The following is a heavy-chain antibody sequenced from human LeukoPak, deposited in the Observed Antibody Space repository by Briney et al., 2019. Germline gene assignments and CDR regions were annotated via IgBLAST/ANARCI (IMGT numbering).Heavy chain of an antibody. Sequence: GGSLRLSCAASGFTFSSYGMHWVRQAPGKGLEWVAVISYDGSNKYYADSVKGRFTISRDNSKNTLYLQMNSLRAEDTAVYYCARDVQMKSRGFYYYYYMDVWGKGTTVTVSS. CDR2: ISYDGSNK. D-gene: IGHD3-10*02. CDR3: ARDVQMKSRGFYYYYYMDV. J-gene: IGHJ6*03. CDR1: GFTFSSYG. V-gene: IGHV3-30*03.